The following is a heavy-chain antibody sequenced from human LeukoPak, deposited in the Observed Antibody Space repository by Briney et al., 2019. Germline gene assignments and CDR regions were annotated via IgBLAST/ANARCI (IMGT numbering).Heavy chain of an antibody. Sequence: GGSLRLSCAASGFTFSSYAMSWVRQAPGKGLEWVSRISGSSGRTYYTDSVKGRFTISRDNSKNMVYLQMNSLRAEDTAIYYCARDDAADGGYLDHWGQGTLVTVSS. D-gene: IGHD3-10*01. V-gene: IGHV3-23*01. CDR2: ISGSSGRT. J-gene: IGHJ4*02. CDR3: ARDDAADGGYLDH. CDR1: GFTFSSYA.